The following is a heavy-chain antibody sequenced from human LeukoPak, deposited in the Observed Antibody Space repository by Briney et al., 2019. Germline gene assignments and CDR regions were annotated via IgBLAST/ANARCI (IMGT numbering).Heavy chain of an antibody. CDR3: AREAVALDY. CDR1: GDSISSSNFY. V-gene: IGHV4-39*07. Sequence: SETLSLTCIVSGDSISSSNFYWGWIRQPPGKGLEWIGSIYYSGGTYYNPSLKSRVTISVDTSKNQFSLKLSPVTAADTAVYYCAREAVALDYWGQGTLVTVSS. D-gene: IGHD6-19*01. CDR2: IYYSGGT. J-gene: IGHJ4*02.